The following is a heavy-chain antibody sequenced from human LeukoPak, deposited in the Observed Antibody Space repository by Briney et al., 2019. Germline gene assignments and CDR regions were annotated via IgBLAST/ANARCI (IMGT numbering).Heavy chain of an antibody. CDR3: AREGSYCVGGDCYSFDF. J-gene: IGHJ4*02. Sequence: ASVKVSCKACGYRFISNYIQWVRQAPGLGPEWMGWMHPGNGNTRYAEKLQGRVTMTRDTSINTAYMDLSSLGSDDTAVYYCAREGSYCVGGDCYSFDFWGQGTLITVSS. D-gene: IGHD2-21*02. CDR2: MHPGNGNT. V-gene: IGHV1-2*02. CDR1: GYRFISNY.